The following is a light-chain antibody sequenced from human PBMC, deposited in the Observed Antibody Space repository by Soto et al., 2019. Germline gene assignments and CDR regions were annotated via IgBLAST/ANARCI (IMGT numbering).Light chain of an antibody. J-gene: IGKJ1*01. Sequence: DIQMTQSPSTLSASVGDRVTITCRASQSITIWLAWYQQKPGKAPKLLIFDASNLESGGPSRFSGSGSGTEFTLPISSRQPDDFAPYYCQHYKSFSWTFGQGTNVEIK. CDR2: DAS. V-gene: IGKV1-5*01. CDR3: QHYKSFSWT. CDR1: QSITIW.